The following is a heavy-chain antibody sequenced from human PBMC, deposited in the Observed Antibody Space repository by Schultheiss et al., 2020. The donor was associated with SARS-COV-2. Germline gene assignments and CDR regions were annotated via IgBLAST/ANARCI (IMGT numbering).Heavy chain of an antibody. CDR1: GYSFTSYW. V-gene: IGHV5-51*01. D-gene: IGHD3-10*01. Sequence: GESLKISCKGSGYSFTSYWIAWVRQIPGKGLEWMGIIYPADSDTRYNPSFQGQVTISADKSISTSYLQWSRLKASDTAMYYCATHVSLRESFSFDYWGQGTLVTVSS. CDR3: ATHVSLRESFSFDY. CDR2: IYPADSDT. J-gene: IGHJ4*02.